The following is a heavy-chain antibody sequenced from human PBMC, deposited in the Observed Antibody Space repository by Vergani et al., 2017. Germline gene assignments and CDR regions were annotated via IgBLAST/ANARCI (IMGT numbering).Heavy chain of an antibody. CDR1: GFTFNRYG. V-gene: IGHV3-30*02. D-gene: IGHD3-9*01. J-gene: IGHJ3*02. CDR3: AKTGDDAGYYFGAFDI. Sequence: QVQLVQSGGGVVQPGGSLRLSCVASGFTFNRYGMQWVRQAPGKGLEWVAYVLFDGSNEYYADSVKGRFIVSRDNSNNTLYLQMNSLRPDDTAIYYCAKTGDDAGYYFGAFDIWGQGTMVTVSS. CDR2: VLFDGSNE.